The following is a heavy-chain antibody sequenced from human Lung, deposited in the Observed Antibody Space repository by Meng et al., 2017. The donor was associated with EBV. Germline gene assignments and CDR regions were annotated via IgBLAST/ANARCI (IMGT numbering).Heavy chain of an antibody. CDR1: GGSFSTYY. J-gene: IGHJ4*02. V-gene: IGHV4-34*01. D-gene: IGHD2-8*02. Sequence: QVQLQQWGAGLLKPSETLSLTCAVYGGSFSTYYGSWLRQSPGKGLAWIGEINHGGSPSYNPSLKSRVTISIDTSKNQLSLMLSSVTAADTAVYYCARRPTGIDYWGQGTLVTVSS. CDR2: INHGGSP. CDR3: ARRPTGIDY.